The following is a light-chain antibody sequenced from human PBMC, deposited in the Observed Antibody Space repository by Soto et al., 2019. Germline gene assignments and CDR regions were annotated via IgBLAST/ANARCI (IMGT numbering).Light chain of an antibody. Sequence: QSALTQPPSASGSPGQSVTISCTGTSSDVGGYNYVSWYQQHPGKAPKLMIYEVTERPSGVPDRFSGFKSGNTASLTVSGLQAEDEGDYYCSSYGGNDNVVFGGGTKVTVL. V-gene: IGLV2-8*01. CDR2: EVT. J-gene: IGLJ2*01. CDR3: SSYGGNDNVV. CDR1: SSDVGGYNY.